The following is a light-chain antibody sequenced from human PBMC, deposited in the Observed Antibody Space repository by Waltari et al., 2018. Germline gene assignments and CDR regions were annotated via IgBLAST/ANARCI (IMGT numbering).Light chain of an antibody. Sequence: DIQVTQSPSTLSASVGDRVTITCRASHTISSGVAWYQQKPGKAPKLLIYKASFLESGVPSRFSGSGSGTEFTLTISSLQPDDFATYYCQVFETFGQGTKLEIK. CDR1: HTISSG. J-gene: IGKJ2*01. CDR2: KAS. CDR3: QVFET. V-gene: IGKV1-5*03.